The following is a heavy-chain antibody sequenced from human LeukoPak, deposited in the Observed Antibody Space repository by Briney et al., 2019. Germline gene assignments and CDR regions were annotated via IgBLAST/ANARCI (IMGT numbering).Heavy chain of an antibody. CDR3: ARAYFSSWYMNWFDP. V-gene: IGHV4-38-2*02. D-gene: IGHD6-13*01. J-gene: IGHJ5*02. CDR2: VYSSGST. CDR1: GYSISSGYY. Sequence: SETLSLTCTVSGYSISSGYYWGWIRQPPGKGLEWIGSVYSSGSTYYYPSLKSRGTISLDTPKNQFSLKLSSVTAADTAVYYCARAYFSSWYMNWFDPWGQGTLVTVSS.